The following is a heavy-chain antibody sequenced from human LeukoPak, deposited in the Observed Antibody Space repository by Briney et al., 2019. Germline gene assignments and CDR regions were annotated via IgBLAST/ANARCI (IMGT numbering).Heavy chain of an antibody. CDR2: ISGSGGST. Sequence: GGSLRLSCAASGFTFSSYAMSWVRQAPGKGLEWVSAISGSGGSTYYADSVKGRFTISRDNSKNTLYLQMNSLRAEDTAVYYCAKDRGKTYYDYVWGSYRDVFDYWGQGTLVTVSS. CDR1: GFTFSSYA. D-gene: IGHD3-16*02. CDR3: AKDRGKTYYDYVWGSYRDVFDY. V-gene: IGHV3-23*01. J-gene: IGHJ4*02.